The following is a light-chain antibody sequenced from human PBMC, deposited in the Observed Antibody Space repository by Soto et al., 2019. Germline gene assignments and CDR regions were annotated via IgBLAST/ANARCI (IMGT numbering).Light chain of an antibody. CDR2: EVS. Sequence: QSALTQPASVSGSPGQSITISCTGTSSDVGGYNYVSWYQQHPGTAPKLMIYEVSNRPSGVSNRFSGSKSGNTASLTISGLQAEDEADYYCSSYTSSFTVVFGGGTKVTVL. V-gene: IGLV2-14*01. CDR1: SSDVGGYNY. CDR3: SSYTSSFTVV. J-gene: IGLJ2*01.